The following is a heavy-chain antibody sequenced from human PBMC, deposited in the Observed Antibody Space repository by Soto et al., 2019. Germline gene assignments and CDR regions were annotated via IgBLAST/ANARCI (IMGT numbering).Heavy chain of an antibody. CDR1: GAYSSSSSYQ. CDR3: AREFPEYGSRDSYRDY. J-gene: IGHJ4*02. CDR2: IYYTGRT. Sequence: ASETLSLTRTVAGAYSSSSSYQWGLIPQPPGKGLEWIGSIYYTGRTDYNPSLNSRVTIPVDPSKNQLSLKPSSGTPEATALYYCAREFPEYGSRDSYRDYWGQGPLVTVSP. D-gene: IGHD1-26*01. V-gene: IGHV4-39*07.